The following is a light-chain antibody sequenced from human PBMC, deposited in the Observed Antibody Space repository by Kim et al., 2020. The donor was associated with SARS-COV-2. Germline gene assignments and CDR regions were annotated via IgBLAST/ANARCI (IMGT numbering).Light chain of an antibody. CDR2: LDSDGSH. V-gene: IGLV4-69*01. CDR3: QTWGTGTWV. CDR1: SGHTSYA. Sequence: ASVKLTCTLSSGHTSYAIAWLQQQPEKGPRYLMKLDSDGSHTKGDGIPDRFSGSSSGAERYLTISSLQSEDEADYYCQTWGTGTWVFGGGTQLTVL. J-gene: IGLJ3*02.